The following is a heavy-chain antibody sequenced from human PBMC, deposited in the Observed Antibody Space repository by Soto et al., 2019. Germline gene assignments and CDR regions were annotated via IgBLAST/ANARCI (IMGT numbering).Heavy chain of an antibody. CDR2: ISYDGSNK. CDR1: GFTFSSYG. Sequence: GGSLRLSCAASGFTFSSYGMHWVRQAPGKGLEWVAVISYDGSNKYYADSVKGRFTISRDNSKNTLYLQMNSLRAEDTAVYYCAKDQLLLRIPYYYYYGMDVWGQGTTVTVSS. J-gene: IGHJ6*02. CDR3: AKDQLLLRIPYYYYYGMDV. V-gene: IGHV3-30*18. D-gene: IGHD2-15*01.